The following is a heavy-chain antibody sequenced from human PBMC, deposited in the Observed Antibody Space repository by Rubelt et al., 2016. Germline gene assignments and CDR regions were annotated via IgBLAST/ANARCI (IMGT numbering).Heavy chain of an antibody. CDR2: IDAGNGDT. CDR3: ARANHGDYEDY. CDR1: GYTFTNYG. Sequence: QVQLVQSGAEVKKPGASVKVSCKASGYTFTNYGMHWVRQDPGQRLEWRGWIDAGNGDTKYSQKLKDRVSITRDASANTAYMELSSLRSEDTAVYYCARANHGDYEDYWGQGTLVTVSS. J-gene: IGHJ4*02. D-gene: IGHD4-17*01. V-gene: IGHV1-3*01.